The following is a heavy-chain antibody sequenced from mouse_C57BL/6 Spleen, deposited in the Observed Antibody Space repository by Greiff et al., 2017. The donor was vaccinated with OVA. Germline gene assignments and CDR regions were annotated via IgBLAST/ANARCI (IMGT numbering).Heavy chain of an antibody. CDR1: GYSFTGYY. V-gene: IGHV1-42*01. Sequence: VQLQQSGPELVKPGASVKISCKASGYSFTGYYMNWVKQSPEKSLEWIGEINPSTGGTTYNQKFKAKATLTVDKSSSTAYMQLKSLTSEDSAVYYCARNYDYYYYAMDYWGQGTSVTVSS. D-gene: IGHD2-4*01. CDR3: ARNYDYYYYAMDY. CDR2: INPSTGGT. J-gene: IGHJ4*01.